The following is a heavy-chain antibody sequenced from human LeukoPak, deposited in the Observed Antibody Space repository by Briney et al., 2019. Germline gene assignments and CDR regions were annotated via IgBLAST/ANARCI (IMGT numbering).Heavy chain of an antibody. CDR1: GLTFSNYW. D-gene: IGHD6-19*01. J-gene: IGHJ6*02. CDR3: ARDIVAVAGHNYYYYYGMDV. Sequence: GGSLRLSCAASGLTFSNYWMSWVRQAPEKGLEWVANIKQDGSEKYYVDSVKGRFTISRDNAKNSLYLQMNSLRAEDTAVFYCARDIVAVAGHNYYYYYGMDVWGQGTTVTVSS. CDR2: IKQDGSEK. V-gene: IGHV3-7*01.